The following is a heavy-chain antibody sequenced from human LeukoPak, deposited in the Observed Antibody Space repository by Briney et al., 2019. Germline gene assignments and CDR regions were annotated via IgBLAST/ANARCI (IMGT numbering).Heavy chain of an antibody. CDR2: MNPNSGNT. V-gene: IGHV1-8*01. CDR3: ARGHLGSLGAANNYYYYYYMDV. Sequence: ASVKVSCKASGYTFTSYDINWVRQATGQGLEWMGWMNPNSGNTGYAQKFQGRVTMTRNTSISTAYMELSSLRSEDTAVYYCARGHLGSLGAANNYYYYYYMDVWGKGTTVTISS. J-gene: IGHJ6*03. D-gene: IGHD3-10*01. CDR1: GYTFTSYD.